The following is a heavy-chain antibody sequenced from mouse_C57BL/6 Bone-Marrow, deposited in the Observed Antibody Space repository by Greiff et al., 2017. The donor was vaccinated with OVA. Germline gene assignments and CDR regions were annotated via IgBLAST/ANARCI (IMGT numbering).Heavy chain of an antibody. CDR3: ARGRDSSGAWFAY. V-gene: IGHV3-6*01. D-gene: IGHD3-2*02. Sequence: EVKLMESGPGLVKPSQSLSLTCSVTGYSITSGYSWNWIRQFPGNKLEWMGYISYDGSNNYNPSLKNRISITRDTSKNQFFLKLNSVTTEDTATYYCARGRDSSGAWFAYWGQGTLVTVSA. CDR2: ISYDGSN. CDR1: GYSITSGYS. J-gene: IGHJ3*01.